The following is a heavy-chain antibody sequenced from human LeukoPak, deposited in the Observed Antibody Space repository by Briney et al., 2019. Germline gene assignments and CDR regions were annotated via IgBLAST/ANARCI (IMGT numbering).Heavy chain of an antibody. J-gene: IGHJ4*02. Sequence: SETLSLTCAVYGGTFSGYYWSWIRHPPGKGLEWIGEINHSGSTNYNPSLKSRVTISVDTSKNQFSLKLSSVTAADTAVYYCARFYGSSWYYFDYWGQGTLVTVSS. D-gene: IGHD6-13*01. V-gene: IGHV4-34*01. CDR2: INHSGST. CDR1: GGTFSGYY. CDR3: ARFYGSSWYYFDY.